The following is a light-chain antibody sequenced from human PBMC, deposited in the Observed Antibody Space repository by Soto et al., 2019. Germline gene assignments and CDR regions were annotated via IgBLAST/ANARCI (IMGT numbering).Light chain of an antibody. CDR2: GAS. CDR1: QSVSSSY. J-gene: IGKJ1*01. CDR3: QQDYNLRT. V-gene: IGKV3D-7*01. Sequence: PGARVTLSCRASQSVSSSYLTWYQQKPGQAPRLLIYGASTRATSIPARFSGSGSGTDFTHTISSLQPEDFAVYYCQQDYNLRTFGQGTKVEIK.